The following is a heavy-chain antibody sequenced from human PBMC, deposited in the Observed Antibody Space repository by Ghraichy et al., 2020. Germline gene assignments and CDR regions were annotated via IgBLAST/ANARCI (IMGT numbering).Heavy chain of an antibody. V-gene: IGHV1-18*04. CDR2: ISVYNDNT. CDR3: ARGEAFCGGDCFGY. J-gene: IGHJ4*02. CDR1: GYTFSNYG. Sequence: ASVKVSCKASGYTFSNYGIGWVRQAPGQGLEWMGWISVYNDNTNYAQKLQGRVTMTTDTSTSTAYLELRNLRSDDTAVYYCARGEAFCGGDCFGYWGQGTLVTVSS. D-gene: IGHD2-21*01.